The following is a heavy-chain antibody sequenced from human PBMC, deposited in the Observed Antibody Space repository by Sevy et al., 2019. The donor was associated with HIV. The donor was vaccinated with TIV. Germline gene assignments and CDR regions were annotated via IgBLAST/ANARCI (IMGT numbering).Heavy chain of an antibody. D-gene: IGHD2-21*01. J-gene: IGHJ6*02. Sequence: GGSLRLSCVASGFTFSYAWMSWVRQAPGKGLEWVGRIKRRPDGGATDYAAPVKGSFTISREDSKNTLYLQMNSLKPEDTAVYYCSTDHIMELLVTDGMEVWGQGTPVTVSS. CDR3: STDHIMELLVTDGMEV. CDR1: GFTFSYAW. V-gene: IGHV3-15*01. CDR2: IKRRPDGGAT.